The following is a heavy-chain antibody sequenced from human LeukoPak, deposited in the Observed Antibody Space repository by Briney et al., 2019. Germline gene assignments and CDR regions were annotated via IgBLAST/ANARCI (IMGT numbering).Heavy chain of an antibody. V-gene: IGHV4-61*01. CDR3: ARAPEGRRRHFDY. J-gene: IGHJ4*02. Sequence: SETLSLTCTVTGGSVSSGSYYWSWIRQPPGTGLEWIGYIYYSGSTNYNPSLKSRVTISVDTSKNQFSLKLSSVTAADTAVYYCARAPEGRRRHFDYWGQGTLVTVSS. D-gene: IGHD1-14*01. CDR1: GGSVSSGSYY. CDR2: IYYSGST.